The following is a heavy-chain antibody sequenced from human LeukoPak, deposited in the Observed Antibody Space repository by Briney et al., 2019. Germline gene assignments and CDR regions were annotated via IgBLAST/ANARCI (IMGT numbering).Heavy chain of an antibody. CDR1: GASISSYY. CDR3: ARDPDGYNWFDS. CDR2: VYSSGST. D-gene: IGHD1-14*01. Sequence: SETLSLTCTVSGASISSYYWSWIRQPAGKGLEWIGRVYSSGSTNYNPSLKSRVTMSEDTSKNQFSLKLRSVTAADTAVYYCARDPDGYNWFDSWGQGTQDTVST. J-gene: IGHJ5*01. V-gene: IGHV4-4*07.